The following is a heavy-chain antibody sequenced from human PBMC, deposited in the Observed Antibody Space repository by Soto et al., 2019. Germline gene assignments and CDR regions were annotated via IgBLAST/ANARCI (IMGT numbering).Heavy chain of an antibody. CDR3: AREGGYSGNYYTRFDY. V-gene: IGHV4-4*07. CDR2: IQSSGST. J-gene: IGHJ4*02. CDR1: GDSFRSYY. Sequence: SETLSLTCTVSGDSFRSYYWSWIRQPAGKGLEWIGRIQSSGSTNYNPSFKSRVTMSVDTSKIQFSLKLSSVTAADTAVYYCAREGGYSGNYYTRFDYWGQGTLVPVSS. D-gene: IGHD1-26*01.